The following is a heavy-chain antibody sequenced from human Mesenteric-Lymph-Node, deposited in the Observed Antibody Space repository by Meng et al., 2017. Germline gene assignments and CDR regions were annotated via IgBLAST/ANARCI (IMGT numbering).Heavy chain of an antibody. CDR1: GFTFSSYA. Sequence: GESLKISCAASGFTFSSYAMSWVRQAPGKGLEWVANIKQDGSEKYYVDSVKGRFTISRDNAKNSLYLQMNSLRAEDTAVYYCARWGGTVVTPMGDYYYGMDVWGQGTTVTVSS. CDR3: ARWGGTVVTPMGDYYYGMDV. V-gene: IGHV3-7*01. D-gene: IGHD4-23*01. J-gene: IGHJ6*02. CDR2: IKQDGSEK.